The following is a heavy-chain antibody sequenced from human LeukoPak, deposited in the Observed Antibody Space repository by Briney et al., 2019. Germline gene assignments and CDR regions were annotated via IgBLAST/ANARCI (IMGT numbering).Heavy chain of an antibody. J-gene: IGHJ6*02. D-gene: IGHD2-15*01. V-gene: IGHV1-18*01. CDR3: ASYCSGGSCYSAAGKRGMDV. Sequence: ASVKVSFTASGYTFTSYGISWVRQAPGQGLEWMGWISAYNGNTNYAQKLQGRVTMTTDTSTSTAYMELRSLRSDDTAVYYCASYCSGGSCYSAAGKRGMDVWGQGTTVTVSS. CDR2: ISAYNGNT. CDR1: GYTFTSYG.